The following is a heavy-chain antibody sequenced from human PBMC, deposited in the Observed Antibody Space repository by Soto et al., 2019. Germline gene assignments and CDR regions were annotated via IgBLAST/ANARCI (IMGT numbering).Heavy chain of an antibody. V-gene: IGHV3-33*01. D-gene: IGHD3-22*01. Sequence: PGGSLRLSCAATGFTFSGYGMHWVRQAPGKGLEWVAVIWYDGSNKYYTNSVKGRFTISRDNSKSKLYLQMNSLRAEDTAVYYCARDYYDSSGYYPIDYWGQGTLVTVSS. J-gene: IGHJ4*02. CDR3: ARDYYDSSGYYPIDY. CDR2: IWYDGSNK. CDR1: GFTFSGYG.